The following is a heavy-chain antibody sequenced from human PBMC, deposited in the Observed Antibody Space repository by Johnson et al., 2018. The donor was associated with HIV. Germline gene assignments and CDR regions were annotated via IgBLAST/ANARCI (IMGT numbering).Heavy chain of an antibody. CDR1: GFTFSSYG. D-gene: IGHD3-16*01. J-gene: IGHJ3*02. Sequence: QVQLVESGGGVVQPGRSLRLSCAASGFTFSSYGMHWVRQAPGKGLEWVALISYDGSNIYYADSVKGRFTISRDNSKNTLFLQMSGLTAEDTAVYYCGRSSSYWGHDAFDIWGQGTMVTVSS. CDR2: ISYDGSNI. CDR3: GRSSSYWGHDAFDI. V-gene: IGHV3-30*19.